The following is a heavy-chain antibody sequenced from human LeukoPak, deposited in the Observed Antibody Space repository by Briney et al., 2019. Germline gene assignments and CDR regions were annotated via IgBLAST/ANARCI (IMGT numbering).Heavy chain of an antibody. CDR1: GFTFSSYW. CDR2: IKPDGSDK. J-gene: IGHJ4*02. D-gene: IGHD4/OR15-4a*01. CDR3: ARRAGAYSHPYDY. V-gene: IGHV3-7*03. Sequence: PGGSLRLSCAASGFTFSSYWMSWVRQAPGKGLEWVANIKPDGSDKYYVDSVKGRFTISRDNSKNTLYLQMNSLRAEDTAVYYCARRAGAYSHPYDYWGQGTLVTVSS.